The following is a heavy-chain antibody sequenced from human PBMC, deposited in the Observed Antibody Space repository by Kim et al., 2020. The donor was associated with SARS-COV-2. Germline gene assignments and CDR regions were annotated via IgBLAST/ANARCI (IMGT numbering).Heavy chain of an antibody. Sequence: VKGRFTISRDNSKNSLYLQMNSLRAEDTAVYYCAKYLADIGATIDFDYWGQGTLVTVSS. CDR3: AKYLADIGATIDFDY. D-gene: IGHD5-12*01. J-gene: IGHJ4*02. V-gene: IGHV3-23*01.